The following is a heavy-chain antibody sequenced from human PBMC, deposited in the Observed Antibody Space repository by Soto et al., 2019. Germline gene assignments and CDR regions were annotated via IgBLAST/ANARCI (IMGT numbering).Heavy chain of an antibody. Sequence: GGSLRLSCAASGFTFSSYWMSWVRQAPGKGLEWVANIKQDGSEKYYVDSVKGRFTISRDNAKNSLYLQMNSLRAEDTAVYYCARDCSSTSCQIYGMDVWGQGTTVTVSS. CDR3: ARDCSSTSCQIYGMDV. J-gene: IGHJ6*02. D-gene: IGHD2-2*01. CDR2: IKQDGSEK. CDR1: GFTFSSYW. V-gene: IGHV3-7*01.